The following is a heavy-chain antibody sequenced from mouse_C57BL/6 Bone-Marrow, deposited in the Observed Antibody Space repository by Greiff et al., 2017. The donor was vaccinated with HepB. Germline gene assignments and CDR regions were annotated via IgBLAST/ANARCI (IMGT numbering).Heavy chain of an antibody. CDR3: ARDDHGEDSSGQFAY. D-gene: IGHD3-2*02. CDR2: SRNKANDYTT. CDR1: GFTFSDFY. J-gene: IGHJ3*01. Sequence: EVQRVESGGGLVQSGRSLRLSCATSGFTFSDFYMEWVRQAPGKGLEWIAASRNKANDYTTEYSASVKGRFIVSRDTSQSILYLQMNALRAEDTAIYYCARDDHGEDSSGQFAYWGQGTLVTVSA. V-gene: IGHV7-1*01.